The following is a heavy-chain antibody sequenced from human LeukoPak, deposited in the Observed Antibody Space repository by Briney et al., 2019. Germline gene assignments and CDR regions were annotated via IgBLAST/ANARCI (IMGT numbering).Heavy chain of an antibody. CDR1: GFTVSSNY. CDR2: FYTGGNT. CDR3: AKNLLGSGAYSWYFDL. J-gene: IGHJ2*01. V-gene: IGHV3-53*01. D-gene: IGHD1-26*01. Sequence: GGSLRLSCAASGFTVSSNYMSWVRQAPGKGLEWVSVFYTGGNTYYADSVQGRFTISRDNSKNTLYLQMNSLRAEDTAVYSCAKNLLGSGAYSWYFDLWGRGTLVTVSS.